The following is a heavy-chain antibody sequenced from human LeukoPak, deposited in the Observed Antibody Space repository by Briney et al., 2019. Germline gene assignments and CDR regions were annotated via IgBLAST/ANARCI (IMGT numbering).Heavy chain of an antibody. V-gene: IGHV3-21*01. Sequence: GGSLRLSCAASGLTFSSYAMNWVRQAPGKGLEWVSTIGSNGGTYYTDSVKGRFTISRDNAKNSLYLQMNSLRAEDTAVYYCARAGETYYYDSSGLDYWGQGTLVTVSS. CDR1: GLTFSSYA. J-gene: IGHJ4*02. CDR2: IGSNGGT. CDR3: ARAGETYYYDSSGLDY. D-gene: IGHD3-22*01.